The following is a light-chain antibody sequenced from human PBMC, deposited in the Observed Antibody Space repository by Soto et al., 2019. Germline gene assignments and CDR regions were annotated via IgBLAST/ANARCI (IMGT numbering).Light chain of an antibody. Sequence: EIVLTQSPATLSLSPGERATLSCRASQSLSGTLAWFQRKVGQPPRLLIYGASNRATGIPARFSASGSGTDFTLTISSLEPEDLAVYYCQQRTLWPRTFGQGTKVEIK. J-gene: IGKJ1*01. CDR2: GAS. V-gene: IGKV3-11*01. CDR3: QQRTLWPRT. CDR1: QSLSGT.